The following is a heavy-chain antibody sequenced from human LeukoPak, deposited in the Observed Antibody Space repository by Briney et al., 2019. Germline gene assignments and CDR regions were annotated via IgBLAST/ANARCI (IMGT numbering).Heavy chain of an antibody. CDR1: GNYW. D-gene: IGHD2-2*01. CDR3: VSFYETY. Sequence: GGSLRLSCAASGNYWMHWVRQAPGKGLVWVSHINSDGSWTSYADSVKGRFTISKDNAKNTVYLQMSNLRAEDTAVYYCVSFYETYWGRGTLVTVSS. V-gene: IGHV3-74*01. CDR2: INSDGSWT. J-gene: IGHJ4*02.